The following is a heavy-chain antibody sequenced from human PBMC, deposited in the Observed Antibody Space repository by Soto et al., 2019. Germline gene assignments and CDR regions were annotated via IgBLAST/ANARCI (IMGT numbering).Heavy chain of an antibody. D-gene: IGHD2-8*01. CDR1: GGSFSGYY. CDR3: ARGPRNYIVPTNWFDP. CDR2: INHSGST. J-gene: IGHJ5*02. Sequence: SETLSLTCAVYGGSFSGYYWSWIRQPPGKGLEWIGEINHSGSTNYNPSLKSRVTISVDTSKNQFSLKLSSVTAADTAVYYCARGPRNYIVPTNWFDPWGQGTLVTVSS. V-gene: IGHV4-34*01.